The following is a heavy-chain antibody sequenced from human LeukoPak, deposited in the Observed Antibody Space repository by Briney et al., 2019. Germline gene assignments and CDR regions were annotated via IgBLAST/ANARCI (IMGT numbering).Heavy chain of an antibody. Sequence: PSETLSLTCTVSGDSISSSNDYWGWIRQTPGSGLEWIGSIYYSASTYYNPSLKSRVTISVDTSKNQFSLKLNSVTAADTAVYYCARHRDYSSGWLDYWGQGTLVTVSS. CDR3: ARHRDYSSGWLDY. V-gene: IGHV4-39*01. CDR1: GDSISSSNDY. CDR2: IYYSAST. D-gene: IGHD6-19*01. J-gene: IGHJ4*02.